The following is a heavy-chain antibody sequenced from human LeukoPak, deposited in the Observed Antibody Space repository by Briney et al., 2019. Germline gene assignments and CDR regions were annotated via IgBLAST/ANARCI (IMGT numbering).Heavy chain of an antibody. V-gene: IGHV1-18*04. J-gene: IGHJ4*02. Sequence: ASVKVSCKASGYTFTGYYMHWVRQAPGQGLEWMGWISAYNGNTNYAQKLQGRVTMTTDTSTSTAYMELRSLRSDDTAVYYCARDIGITGTTIYFDYWGQGTLVTVSS. CDR2: ISAYNGNT. D-gene: IGHD1-20*01. CDR3: ARDIGITGTTIYFDY. CDR1: GYTFTGYY.